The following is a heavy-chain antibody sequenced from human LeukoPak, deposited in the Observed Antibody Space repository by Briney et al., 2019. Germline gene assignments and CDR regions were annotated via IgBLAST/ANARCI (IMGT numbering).Heavy chain of an antibody. J-gene: IGHJ6*03. V-gene: IGHV1-69*06. Sequence: ASVKVSCKASGGTFSSYAISWVRQAPGQGLEWMGGIIPIFGTANYAQKFQGRVTITADKSTSTAYMELSSLRSEDTAVYYCARAVASAAVYYYYYMDVWGKGTTVTVSS. CDR3: ARAVASAAVYYYYYMDV. CDR1: GGTFSSYA. CDR2: IIPIFGTA. D-gene: IGHD4-23*01.